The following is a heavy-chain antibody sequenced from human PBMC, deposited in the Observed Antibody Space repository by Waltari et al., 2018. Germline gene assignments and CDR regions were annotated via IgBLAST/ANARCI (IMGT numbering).Heavy chain of an antibody. D-gene: IGHD2-2*01. CDR2: IRQDGGET. J-gene: IGHJ2*01. CDR3: ARILLPTDTYWYFDL. Sequence: EVQVVESGGGLVQPGGSLRLSCEASGFTLSSYWMSWVRQAPGQGLEWLVNIRQDGGETYYVDSVKGRFTISRDNAKNSMFLQMNSLRAEDTAVYYCARILLPTDTYWYFDLWGRGTLVTVSS. CDR1: GFTLSSYW. V-gene: IGHV3-7*01.